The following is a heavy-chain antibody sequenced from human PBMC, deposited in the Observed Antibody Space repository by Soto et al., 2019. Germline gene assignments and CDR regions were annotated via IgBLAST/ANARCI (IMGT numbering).Heavy chain of an antibody. D-gene: IGHD5-12*01. V-gene: IGHV3-30*18. J-gene: IGHJ4*02. CDR2: ISYDGSNK. CDR3: AKDWPPVYRGYDEDFDY. CDR1: GFTFSSYG. Sequence: GGSLRLSCAASGFTFSSYGMHWVRQAPGKGLEWVAVISYDGSNKYYADSVKGRFTISRDNSKNTLYLQMNSLRAEDTAVYYCAKDWPPVYRGYDEDFDYWGQGTLVTVSS.